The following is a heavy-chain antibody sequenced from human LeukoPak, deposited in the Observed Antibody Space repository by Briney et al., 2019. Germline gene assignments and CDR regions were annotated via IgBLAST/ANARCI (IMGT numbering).Heavy chain of an antibody. V-gene: IGHV7-4-1*02. J-gene: IGHJ4*02. D-gene: IGHD4-17*01. CDR1: GYTFSSYA. CDR3: ARDGACSDTTGPGDY. Sequence: ASVKVSCKVSGYTFSSYAMHWVRQAPGQGLEWMGWIHTNTGHPTYAQDFTGRFVFSLDTSVSTAYLQISSLKAADTAVYYCARDGACSDTTGPGDYWGQGTLVTVSS. CDR2: IHTNTGHP.